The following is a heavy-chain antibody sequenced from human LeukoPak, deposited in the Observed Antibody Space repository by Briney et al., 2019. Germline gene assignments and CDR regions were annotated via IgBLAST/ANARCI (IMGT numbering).Heavy chain of an antibody. CDR2: IRYDGSNK. CDR3: AKAGEDIVVVPAGYFDY. V-gene: IGHV3-30*02. D-gene: IGHD2-2*01. Sequence: GGSLRLSCGASGFTFSSYGMHWVRQAPGKGLEWVTFIRYDGSNKYYADSVKGRFTISRDNSKNMLYLQMNSLRAEDTADYYCAKAGEDIVVVPAGYFDYWGQGTLVIVTS. CDR1: GFTFSSYG. J-gene: IGHJ4*02.